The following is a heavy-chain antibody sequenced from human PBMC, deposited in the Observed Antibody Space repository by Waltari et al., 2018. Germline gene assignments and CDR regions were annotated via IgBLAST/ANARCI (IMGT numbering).Heavy chain of an antibody. Sequence: QVQLVQSGAEVKKPGSSVKVSCKASGGTFSSYAISWVRQAPGQGLEWMGGIIPIFGTANYAQKFQGRVTITTDESTSTAYMERSSLRSEDTAVYYCARDRLIEMATSGTYYYYGMDVWGQGTTVTVSS. CDR3: ARDRLIEMATSGTYYYYGMDV. D-gene: IGHD5-12*01. CDR2: IIPIFGTA. CDR1: GGTFSSYA. J-gene: IGHJ6*02. V-gene: IGHV1-69*05.